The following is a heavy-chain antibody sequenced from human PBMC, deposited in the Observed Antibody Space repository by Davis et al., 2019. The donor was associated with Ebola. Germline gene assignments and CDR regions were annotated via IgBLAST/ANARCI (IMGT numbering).Heavy chain of an antibody. Sequence: ASVKVSCKASGYTFTSYEINWVRQATGHGLEWMGWMNPNNAKTGYAQRFQGRVTMTRDTSKSTAYMELSSLRSEDTAVYYCVRGARDNYDSSGYYFDNWGQGALVTVSS. D-gene: IGHD3-22*01. CDR3: VRGARDNYDSSGYYFDN. V-gene: IGHV1-8*01. CDR2: MNPNNAKT. CDR1: GYTFTSYE. J-gene: IGHJ4*02.